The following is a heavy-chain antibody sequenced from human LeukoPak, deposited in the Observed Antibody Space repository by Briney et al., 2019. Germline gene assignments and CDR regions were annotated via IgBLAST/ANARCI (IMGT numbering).Heavy chain of an antibody. CDR1: GGSISIYY. D-gene: IGHD3-16*01. CDR2: IYYSGST. J-gene: IGHJ6*04. CDR3: ASLGAPRDV. V-gene: IGHV4-59*08. Sequence: SETLSLTCTVSGGSISIYYWSWIRQPPGKGLEWIGYIYYSGSTNYNPSLKSRVTISVDTSKNQFSLKLSSVTAADTAVYYCASLGAPRDVWGKGTTVSVSS.